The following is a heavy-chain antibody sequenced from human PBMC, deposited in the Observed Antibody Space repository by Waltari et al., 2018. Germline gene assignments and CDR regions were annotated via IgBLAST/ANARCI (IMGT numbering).Heavy chain of an antibody. CDR1: GGSMSRATSW. D-gene: IGHD2-2*01. CDR3: TRGGAPDANWFDP. V-gene: IGHV4-61*02. CDR2: IYSRGTT. J-gene: IGHJ5*02. Sequence: QAQLQESGPGLVKPSQTLSLTCTVSGGSMSRATSWWTWSRQPAGKGLECVGRIYSRGTTNYNPSLESRVTISLDTSKNQFSLRLRSVTAADTAIYYCTRGGAPDANWFDPWGQGTLVTVSS.